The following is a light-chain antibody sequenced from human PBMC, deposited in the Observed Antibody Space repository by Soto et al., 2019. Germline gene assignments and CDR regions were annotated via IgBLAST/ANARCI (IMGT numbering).Light chain of an antibody. Sequence: QSVLTQPASVSGSPGQSITISCTGTSSDVGGYNYVSWYQQHPDKAPRLMIYDVSNRPSGVSDRFSGSKSGDTASLTISGLQAEDEADYYCSSYTSRGTYVFGTGTKVTVL. CDR1: SSDVGGYNY. J-gene: IGLJ1*01. CDR3: SSYTSRGTYV. V-gene: IGLV2-14*03. CDR2: DVS.